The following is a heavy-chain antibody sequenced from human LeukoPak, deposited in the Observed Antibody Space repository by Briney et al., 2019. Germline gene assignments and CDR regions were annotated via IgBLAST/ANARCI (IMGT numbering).Heavy chain of an antibody. Sequence: ASVNVSCTASGGTFSSYAISWVRQAPGQGLEWMGGIIPIFGTANYAQKFQGRVTITADESTSTAYMELSSLRSEDTAVYYCARDRNGDYVPENYYYGMDVWGQGTTVTVSS. J-gene: IGHJ6*02. V-gene: IGHV1-69*01. CDR1: GGTFSSYA. CDR3: ARDRNGDYVPENYYYGMDV. CDR2: IIPIFGTA. D-gene: IGHD4-17*01.